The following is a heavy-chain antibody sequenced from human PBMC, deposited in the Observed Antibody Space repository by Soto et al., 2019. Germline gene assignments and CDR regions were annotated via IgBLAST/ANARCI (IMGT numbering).Heavy chain of an antibody. D-gene: IGHD5-18*01. CDR1: RFIFNNYA. Sequence: GGSLRLSCAASRFIFNNYAMTWVRQAPGKGLEWVSTVTASGGGTFYANSVKGRFTISRDNSRNTLHLQMSGLRVEDTALYYCAKALVPALTAKFGYWGQGTLVTVSS. V-gene: IGHV3-23*01. CDR3: AKALVPALTAKFGY. J-gene: IGHJ4*02. CDR2: VTASGGGT.